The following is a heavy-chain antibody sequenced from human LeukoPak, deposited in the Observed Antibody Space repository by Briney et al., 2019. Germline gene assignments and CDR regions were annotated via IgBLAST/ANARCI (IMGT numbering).Heavy chain of an antibody. Sequence: GGSLRLSCAASGFTVSSNFMSWVRQAPGKGLEWVSAIYSGGSTYYADSVKGRFTISRDSSKNTLYLQMHSLRAEDTAVYYCATASYCSGGSCYSDYYYYYYMDVWGKGTRSPSP. D-gene: IGHD2-15*01. V-gene: IGHV3-53*01. CDR1: GFTVSSNF. CDR3: ATASYCSGGSCYSDYYYYYYMDV. J-gene: IGHJ6*03. CDR2: IYSGGST.